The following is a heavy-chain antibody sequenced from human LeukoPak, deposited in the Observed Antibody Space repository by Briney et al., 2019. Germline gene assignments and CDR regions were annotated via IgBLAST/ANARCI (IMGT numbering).Heavy chain of an antibody. Sequence: SVKVSCKASGGTFSSYAISWVRQAPGQGLEWMGGIIPIFGTANYAQKFQGRVTITADESTSTAYMELSSLRSEDTAAYSCARDRRGYSYGQTNDAFDIWGQGTMVTVSS. J-gene: IGHJ3*02. V-gene: IGHV1-69*01. D-gene: IGHD5-18*01. CDR1: GGTFSSYA. CDR2: IIPIFGTA. CDR3: ARDRRGYSYGQTNDAFDI.